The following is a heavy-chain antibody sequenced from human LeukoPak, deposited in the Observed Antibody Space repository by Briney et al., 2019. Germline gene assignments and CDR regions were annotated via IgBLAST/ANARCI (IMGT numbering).Heavy chain of an antibody. V-gene: IGHV3-30*03. CDR1: GFTFSSYG. Sequence: SGGSLRLSCEASGFTFSSYGIHWVRQAPDKGLEWVAVVSYDGSDKYYADSVKGRFTISRDNSKNTLYLQMNSLRAEDSAVYYCARDYWWNYDYWGQGTLVTVSS. D-gene: IGHD1-7*01. CDR3: ARDYWWNYDY. CDR2: VSYDGSDK. J-gene: IGHJ4*02.